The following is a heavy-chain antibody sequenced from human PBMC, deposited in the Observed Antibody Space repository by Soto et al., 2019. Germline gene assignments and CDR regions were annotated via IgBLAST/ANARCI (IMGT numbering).Heavy chain of an antibody. CDR3: ARYYYDSRYYFDY. D-gene: IGHD3-22*01. V-gene: IGHV4-39*01. CDR2: IYYSGST. J-gene: IGHJ4*02. Sequence: SETLSLTCTVSGGSISSSSYYWGWIRQPPGKGLEWIGSIYYSGSTYYNPSLKSRVTISVDTSKNQFSLKLSSVTAADTAVYYCARYYYDSRYYFDYWGQGTLVTV. CDR1: GGSISSSSYY.